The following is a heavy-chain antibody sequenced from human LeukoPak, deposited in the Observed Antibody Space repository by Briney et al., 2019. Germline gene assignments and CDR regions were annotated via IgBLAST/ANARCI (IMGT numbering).Heavy chain of an antibody. J-gene: IGHJ4*02. D-gene: IGHD3-22*01. CDR2: MNPNSGNT. CDR1: GYTFTSYD. Sequence: ASVKVSCKASGYTFTSYDINWVRQATGQGLEWMGWMNPNSGNTGYAQKFQGRVTMTRNTSISTAYMELSSLRSEDTAAYYCARGPPHDYYDSSGYWTYYLDYWGQGTLVTVSS. CDR3: ARGPPHDYYDSSGYWTYYLDY. V-gene: IGHV1-8*01.